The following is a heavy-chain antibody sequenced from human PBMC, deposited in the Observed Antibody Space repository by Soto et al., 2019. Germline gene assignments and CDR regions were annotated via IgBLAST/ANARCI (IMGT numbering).Heavy chain of an antibody. V-gene: IGHV1-24*01. J-gene: IGHJ6*02. CDR2: FDPEDGET. CDR3: ATDRGGGVIVQYYYYGMDV. D-gene: IGHD3-16*02. Sequence: ASVKVSCKVSGYTLTELSMHWVRQAPGKGLEWMGSFDPEDGETIYAQKFQGRVTMTEDTSTDTAYMELSSLRSEDTAVYYCATDRGGGVIVQYYYYGMDVWGQGTTVTVSS. CDR1: GYTLTELS.